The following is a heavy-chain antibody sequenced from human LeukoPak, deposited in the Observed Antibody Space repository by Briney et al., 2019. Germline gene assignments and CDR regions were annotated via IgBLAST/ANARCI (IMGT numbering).Heavy chain of an antibody. D-gene: IGHD3-3*01. CDR3: ARDQYDTWSRRGNFDS. CDR2: ISHDGSNK. V-gene: IGHV3-30-3*01. J-gene: IGHJ4*02. CDR1: RFTFTSYA. Sequence: GGSLRLSCAASRFTFTSYAMHWVRQAPGKGLDWVAVISHDGSNKYYADSVKGRFTISRDNTKNSLYLQMNSLRVEDTAVFYCARDQYDTWSRRGNFDSWGQGTLVIVSS.